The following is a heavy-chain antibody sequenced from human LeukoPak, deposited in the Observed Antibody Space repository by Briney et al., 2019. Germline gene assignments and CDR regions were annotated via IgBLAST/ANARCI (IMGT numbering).Heavy chain of an antibody. CDR3: ARALYGDYFDY. V-gene: IGHV3-48*01. CDR1: GFTFSSYS. D-gene: IGHD4/OR15-4a*01. CDR2: ITKSSRTI. Sequence: GGSLRLSCAASGFTFSSYSMNWVRQAPGKGLEWVSYITKSSRTIYYTEYVKGRFTISRDNAKNSLYLQMNSLRAEDTAVYYCARALYGDYFDYWGQGTLVTVSS. J-gene: IGHJ4*02.